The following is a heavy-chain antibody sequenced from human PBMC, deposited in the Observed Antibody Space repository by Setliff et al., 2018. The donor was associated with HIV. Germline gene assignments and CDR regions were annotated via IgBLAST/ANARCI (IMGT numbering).Heavy chain of an antibody. V-gene: IGHV1-2*02. D-gene: IGHD3-10*01. CDR2: IDPNSGGT. CDR3: SRDVGVPGRGNALEY. J-gene: IGHJ4*02. CDR1: GYTLGGNY. Sequence: ASVKVSCKTSGYTLGGNYMHWVRQAPGQGLEWMGWIDPNSGGTNYAQKFEGRVTMTRDTTVNTVYIEVSSLRSDDTAVYYCSRDVGVPGRGNALEYWGREARSPSPQ.